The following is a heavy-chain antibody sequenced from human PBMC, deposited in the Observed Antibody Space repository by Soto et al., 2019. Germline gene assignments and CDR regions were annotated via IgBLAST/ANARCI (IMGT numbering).Heavy chain of an antibody. Sequence: ASVKVSCKASGGTFSSYAISWVRQAPGQGLEWMGGIIPIFGTANYAQKFQGRVTITADESTSTAYMELSSLRSEDTAVYYCARGDSGIVGAGTVAWGQGTLVTVSS. V-gene: IGHV1-69*13. J-gene: IGHJ4*02. CDR3: ARGDSGIVGAGTVA. CDR1: GGTFSSYA. D-gene: IGHD1-26*01. CDR2: IIPIFGTA.